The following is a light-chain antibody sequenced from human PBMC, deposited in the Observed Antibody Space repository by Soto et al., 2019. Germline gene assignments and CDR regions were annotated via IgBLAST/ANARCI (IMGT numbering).Light chain of an antibody. V-gene: IGKV1-13*02. CDR1: NGISSA. CDR3: QQFNSYPL. CDR2: DAS. Sequence: AIQLTQSPSSLSASVGDRVTITCRARNGISSALAWYQQKPGKAPKLLIYDASSLESGVPSRFSGSGSGTDFTLTISSLQPEDFATYYCQQFNSYPLFGQGTRLEIK. J-gene: IGKJ5*01.